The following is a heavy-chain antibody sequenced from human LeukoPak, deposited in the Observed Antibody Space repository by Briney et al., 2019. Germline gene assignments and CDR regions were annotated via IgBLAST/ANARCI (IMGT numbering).Heavy chain of an antibody. CDR2: IIPILGIA. D-gene: IGHD3-22*01. J-gene: IGHJ4*02. CDR3: ARAEPVGYYYDSSGYYAFDY. CDR1: GGTFSSYA. Sequence: SVTVSCKASGGTFSSYAISWVRQAPGQGLEWMGRIIPILGIANYAQKFQGRVTITADKSTSTAYMELSSLRSEDTAVYYCARAEPVGYYYDSSGYYAFDYWGQGTLVTVSS. V-gene: IGHV1-69*04.